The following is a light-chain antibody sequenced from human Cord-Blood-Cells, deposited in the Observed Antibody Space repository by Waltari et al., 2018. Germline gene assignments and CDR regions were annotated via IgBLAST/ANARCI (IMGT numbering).Light chain of an antibody. Sequence: QSAPTQPASVSGSPGQSITISCSGTSSEAGRYNLVAWYQQHPGKAPKLTLYEGSKRHSGVSNRFSDSKSGNTASLTISGLQAEDEADYYCCSYAGSSTPVVFGGGTKLTVL. CDR2: EGS. J-gene: IGLJ2*01. CDR3: CSYAGSSTPVV. V-gene: IGLV2-23*01. CDR1: SSEAGRYNL.